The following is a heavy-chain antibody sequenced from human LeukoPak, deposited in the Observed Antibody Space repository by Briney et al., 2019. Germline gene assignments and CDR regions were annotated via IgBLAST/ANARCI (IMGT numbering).Heavy chain of an antibody. CDR1: GGSFSGYY. Sequence: PSETLSLTCAVYGGSFSGYYWSWIRQPPGKGLEWIGEINHSGSTNYNPSPKSRVTISVDTSKNQLSLKLSSETAADTAVYYCARGEWLRSWFGSWGQGTLVTVSS. D-gene: IGHD5-12*01. CDR2: INHSGST. J-gene: IGHJ5*01. V-gene: IGHV4-34*01. CDR3: ARGEWLRSWFGS.